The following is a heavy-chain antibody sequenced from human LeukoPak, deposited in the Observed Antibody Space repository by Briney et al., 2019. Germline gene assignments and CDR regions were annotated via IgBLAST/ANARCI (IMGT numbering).Heavy chain of an antibody. V-gene: IGHV3-30*18. J-gene: IGHJ4*02. D-gene: IGHD1-20*01. CDR2: ISYDGSNK. CDR1: RFTFSNYG. Sequence: QPGGSLRLSCAASRFTFSNYGMHWVRQAPGKGLEWVAIISYDGSNKYYADSVKGRFTISRDNSKNTLYLQMNSLRVEDSAVYYCAKTGNYNWNGFDYWGQGTLVTVSS. CDR3: AKTGNYNWNGFDY.